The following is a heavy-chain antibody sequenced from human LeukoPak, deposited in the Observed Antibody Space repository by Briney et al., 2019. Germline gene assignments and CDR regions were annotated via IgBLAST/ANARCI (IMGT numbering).Heavy chain of an antibody. J-gene: IGHJ1*01. Sequence: PSETLSLTCAVYGGSFSGYYWSWIRQPPGKGLEWIGEINHSGSTNYNPSLKSRVTISVDTSKNQFSLKLSSVTAADTAVYYCARGCVSAARPFEYFQHWGQGTLVTVSS. CDR2: INHSGST. D-gene: IGHD6-6*01. CDR3: ARGCVSAARPFEYFQH. V-gene: IGHV4-34*01. CDR1: GGSFSGYY.